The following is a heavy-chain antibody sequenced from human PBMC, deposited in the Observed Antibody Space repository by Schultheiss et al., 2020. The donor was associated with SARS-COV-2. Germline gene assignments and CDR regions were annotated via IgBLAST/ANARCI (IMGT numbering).Heavy chain of an antibody. CDR3: ARAVSGGEGGWYPYYFDY. J-gene: IGHJ4*02. Sequence: TLSLTCTVSGGSISSGGYYWSWIRQHPGKGLEWIGYIYYSGSTYYNPSLKSRVTISVDTSKNQFSLKLSSVTAADTAVYYCARAVSGGEGGWYPYYFDYWGQGTLVTVSS. D-gene: IGHD6-19*01. CDR2: IYYSGST. CDR1: GGSISSGGYY. V-gene: IGHV4-31*03.